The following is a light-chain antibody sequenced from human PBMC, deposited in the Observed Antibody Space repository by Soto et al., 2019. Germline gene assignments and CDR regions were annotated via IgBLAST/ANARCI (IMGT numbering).Light chain of an antibody. CDR1: QSLVYSDGNAY. CDR3: MQGTHWPPYT. Sequence: DVVMTQSPLSLPVTLGQPASISCRSSQSLVYSDGNAYLNWFHQRPGQSPRRLIYKVSYRDSGVPDRFSGSGSGTDFKLKISRVEAEDVGVYYCMQGTHWPPYTVGQGTKLEIK. V-gene: IGKV2-30*01. J-gene: IGKJ2*01. CDR2: KVS.